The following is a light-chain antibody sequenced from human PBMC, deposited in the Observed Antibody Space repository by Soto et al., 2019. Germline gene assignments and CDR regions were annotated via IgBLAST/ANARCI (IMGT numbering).Light chain of an antibody. CDR1: QTINRY. V-gene: IGKV1-39*01. Sequence: DIQMTQSPCSRSASVGDRVTSTCRASQTINRYFNWYQYKPGKAPKLLIYGASSLQSGVPSRFSGSGSGTEFTLTISRLEPEDFAVYYCKQYGSSGTCGQGTKGDIK. CDR2: GAS. CDR3: KQYGSSGT. J-gene: IGKJ1*01.